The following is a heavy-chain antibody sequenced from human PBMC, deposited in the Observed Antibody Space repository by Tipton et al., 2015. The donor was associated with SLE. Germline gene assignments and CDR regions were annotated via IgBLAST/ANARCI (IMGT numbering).Heavy chain of an antibody. CDR2: ISYTGST. Sequence: TLSLTCTVSGGSISSSYYWGWIRQSPGKGLEWIGSISYTGSTYYNPSLKSRVTISLDTSKNHFSLKLTSVTATDTAVYYCVRQRLWSDYWGRGNLVTVSS. CDR1: GGSISSSYY. V-gene: IGHV4-39*01. CDR3: VRQRLWSDY. D-gene: IGHD2-21*01. J-gene: IGHJ4*02.